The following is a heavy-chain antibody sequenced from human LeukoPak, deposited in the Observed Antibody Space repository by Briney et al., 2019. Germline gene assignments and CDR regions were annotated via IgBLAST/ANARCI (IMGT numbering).Heavy chain of an antibody. CDR3: ARDAAYPYCSSTSCYENWFDP. D-gene: IGHD2-2*01. V-gene: IGHV4-4*02. CDR1: GGSISSSNW. CDR2: IYHSGST. J-gene: IGHJ5*02. Sequence: SGTLSLTCAVSGGSISSSNWWSWVRQPPGKGLEWIGEIYHSGSTNCNPSLKSRVTISVDKSKNQFSLKLSSVTAADTAVYYCARDAAYPYCSSTSCYENWFDPWGQGTLVTVSS.